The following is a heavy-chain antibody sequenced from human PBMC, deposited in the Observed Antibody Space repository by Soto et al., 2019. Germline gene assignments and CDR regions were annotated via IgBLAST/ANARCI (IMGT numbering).Heavy chain of an antibody. J-gene: IGHJ4*02. CDR2: IKSKTDGGTT. CDR3: TTDLRDFWSGYYFDY. CDR1: GVSLSNAG. Sequence: AGSLGLSCAACGVSLSNAGMNWSLQAPGKGLEWVGRIKSKTDGGTTDYAAPVKGRFTISRDDSKNTLYLQMNSLKTEDTAVYYCTTDLRDFWSGYYFDYWGQGTLVTVSS. D-gene: IGHD3-3*01. V-gene: IGHV3-15*07.